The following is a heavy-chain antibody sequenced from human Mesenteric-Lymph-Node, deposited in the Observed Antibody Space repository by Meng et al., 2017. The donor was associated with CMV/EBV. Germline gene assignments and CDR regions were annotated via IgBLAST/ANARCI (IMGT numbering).Heavy chain of an antibody. CDR3: ERGESGYYYAMDV. Sequence: SETLSLTCNISHDSIRGYYWSWIRQPPGKGLEWIGYIYYSGSTNYNPSLKSRATLSVDTSKRQFSLKVTSVTTADTAVYFCERGESGYYYAMDVWGQGTPVTVSS. J-gene: IGHJ6*02. CDR2: IYYSGST. V-gene: IGHV4-59*01. CDR1: HDSIRGYY.